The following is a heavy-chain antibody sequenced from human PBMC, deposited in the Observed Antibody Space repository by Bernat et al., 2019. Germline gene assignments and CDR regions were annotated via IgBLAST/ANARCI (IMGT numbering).Heavy chain of an antibody. J-gene: IGHJ3*01. D-gene: IGHD3-16*01. CDR3: ARDPGWGALDL. V-gene: IGHV3-7*03. CDR2: LKSDGSAK. CDR1: GFTFLSHW. Sequence: EVQLVQSGAALVQPGGSLRLSCAASGFTFLSHWMYWLRQAPGKGLEWVANLKSDGSAKYYVDSVKGRFTISRDNVNNSLYLQMNSLRADDTAVDYCARDPGWGALDLWGQGTMVTVSS.